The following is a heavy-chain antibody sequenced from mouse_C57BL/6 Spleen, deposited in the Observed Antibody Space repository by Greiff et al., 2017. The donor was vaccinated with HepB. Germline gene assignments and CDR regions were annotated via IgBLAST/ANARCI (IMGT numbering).Heavy chain of an antibody. CDR1: GYAFSSSW. CDR3: ARQDCPYYSKKVWFSY. D-gene: IGHD2-5*01. V-gene: IGHV1-82*01. J-gene: IGHJ3*01. Sequence: QVQLQQSGPELVKPGASVKISCKASGYAFSSSWMNWVKQRPGKGLEWIGRIYPGDGGTNYNGKFKGKATLTADKSSSTAYMQLSSLTSEDSAVYFCARQDCPYYSKKVWFSYWGQGALVTVAA. CDR2: IYPGDGGT.